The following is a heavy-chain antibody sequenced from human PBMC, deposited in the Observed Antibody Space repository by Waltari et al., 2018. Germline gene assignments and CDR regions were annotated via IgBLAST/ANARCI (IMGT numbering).Heavy chain of an antibody. CDR2: INPNSGGT. V-gene: IGHV1-2*02. CDR1: GYTFTDYY. Sequence: QVQLVQSGAEVKKPGASVKVSCKASGYTFTDYYMHWVRQAPGQGIEWMGWINPNSGGTNFPQKFQGRVTMTRDTSINTAYMEMSRLTSDDTAVYYCARAKDVVLDPAAMVDYWGQGTLVTVSS. D-gene: IGHD2-2*01. J-gene: IGHJ4*02. CDR3: ARAKDVVLDPAAMVDY.